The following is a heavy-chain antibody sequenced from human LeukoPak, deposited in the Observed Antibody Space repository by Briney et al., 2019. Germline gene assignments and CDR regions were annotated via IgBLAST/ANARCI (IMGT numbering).Heavy chain of an antibody. Sequence: GESLKISCKGSGYSFTSYWIGWVRQMPGKGLEWMGIIYPGDSDTRYSPSFQGQVTISADKSISTAYLQWSSLKASDTAMYYCARQTPIDYYDSSGYLDYWGQGTLVTVSS. J-gene: IGHJ4*02. CDR2: IYPGDSDT. CDR1: GYSFTSYW. V-gene: IGHV5-51*01. D-gene: IGHD3-22*01. CDR3: ARQTPIDYYDSSGYLDY.